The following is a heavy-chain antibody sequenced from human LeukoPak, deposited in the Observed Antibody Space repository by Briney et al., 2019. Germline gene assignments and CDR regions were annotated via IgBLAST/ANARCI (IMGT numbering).Heavy chain of an antibody. J-gene: IGHJ5*02. V-gene: IGHV1-8*01. CDR1: GYTFTSYD. CDR3: ARGPDLYGSGSGWFDP. D-gene: IGHD3-10*01. Sequence: GASVKVSCKASGYTFTSYDINWVRQATGQGLEWMGWMNPSSGNTGYAQKFQGRVTMTRNTSISTAYMELSSLRSEDTAVYYCARGPDLYGSGSGWFDPWGQGTLVTVSS. CDR2: MNPSSGNT.